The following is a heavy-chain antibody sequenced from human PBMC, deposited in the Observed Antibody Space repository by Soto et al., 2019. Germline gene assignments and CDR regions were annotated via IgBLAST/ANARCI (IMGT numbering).Heavy chain of an antibody. CDR2: IYYSGST. CDR1: GGSVSSGSYY. Sequence: PEKLSVTCTVSGGSVSSGSYYWSWIRQPPGKGLEWIGYIYYSGSTNYNPSLKSRVTISVDTSKNQFSLKLSSVTAADTAVYYCTFITMVRGAPYHHDVMAVWGQRTTVTVSS. CDR3: TFITMVRGAPYHHDVMAV. D-gene: IGHD3-10*01. J-gene: IGHJ6*02. V-gene: IGHV4-61*01.